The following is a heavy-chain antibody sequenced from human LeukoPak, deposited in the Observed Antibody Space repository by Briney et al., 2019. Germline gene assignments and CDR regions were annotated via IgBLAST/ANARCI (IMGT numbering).Heavy chain of an antibody. Sequence: GGSLRLSCSASGFTFTSHVMHWVRQAPGKGLQYVSGISMNVQTTYYAGSVKGRFTISRDSSKNTVYLQMNSLTAEDTAVYYCVREGLERRTNYDYWGQGTLVSVSS. CDR2: ISMNVQTT. CDR1: GFTFTSHV. CDR3: VREGLERRTNYDY. V-gene: IGHV3-64D*06. J-gene: IGHJ4*02. D-gene: IGHD1-1*01.